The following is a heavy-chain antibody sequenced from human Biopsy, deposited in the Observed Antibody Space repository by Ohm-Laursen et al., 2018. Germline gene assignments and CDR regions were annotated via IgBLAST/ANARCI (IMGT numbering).Heavy chain of an antibody. V-gene: IGHV1-69*01. Sequence: SSVKPSSKASGGTFINYAISWVRQAPGQGLEWIGGIIPMFGTANYAQMFQGRVTISADESTSTSYMELSSLTTEDTAIYYCARGPHSGSHSCFDYWGRGTLVTVSS. CDR1: GGTFINYA. D-gene: IGHD1-26*01. CDR3: ARGPHSGSHSCFDY. CDR2: IIPMFGTA. J-gene: IGHJ4*02.